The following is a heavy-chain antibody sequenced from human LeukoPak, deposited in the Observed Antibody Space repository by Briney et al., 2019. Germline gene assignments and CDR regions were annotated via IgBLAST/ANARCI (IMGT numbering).Heavy chain of an antibody. CDR3: ASPKYSSSWYGMYFDY. D-gene: IGHD6-13*01. CDR1: GFTFSSYE. V-gene: IGHV3-48*03. CDR2: ISSSGSTI. Sequence: PGGSLRLSCAASGFTFSSYEMNWVRQAPGKGLEWVSYISSSGSTIYYADSVKGRFTISRDNAKNSLYLQMNSLRAEDTAVYYCASPKYSSSWYGMYFDYWGQGTLVTVSS. J-gene: IGHJ4*02.